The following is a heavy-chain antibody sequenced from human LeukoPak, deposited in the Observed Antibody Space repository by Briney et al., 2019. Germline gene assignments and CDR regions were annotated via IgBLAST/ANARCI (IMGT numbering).Heavy chain of an antibody. J-gene: IGHJ4*02. V-gene: IGHV4-39*01. D-gene: IGHD3-22*01. Sequence: PSETLSLTCTVSRGSIIGGTSYWGWIRQPPGKGLDWIGIINYSGSTYYNPSLRSRVTISVDTSKNQFSLKLNSVTASDTAVYYCARGYDYWGQGTLVTVSS. CDR2: INYSGST. CDR3: ARGYDY. CDR1: RGSIIGGTSY.